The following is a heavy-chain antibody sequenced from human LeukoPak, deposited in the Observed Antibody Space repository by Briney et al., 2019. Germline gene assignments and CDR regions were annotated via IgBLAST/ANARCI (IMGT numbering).Heavy chain of an antibody. J-gene: IGHJ4*02. Sequence: ASVKVSCKVSGYTLSELSMHWVRQAPGKGLEWMGWMNPNSGNTGYAQKFQGRVTMTKNTSISTAYMELSSLRSEDTAVYYCARGKLLAPFDFWGQGTLVTVSS. CDR2: MNPNSGNT. CDR3: ARGKLLAPFDF. CDR1: GYTLSELS. V-gene: IGHV1-8*01.